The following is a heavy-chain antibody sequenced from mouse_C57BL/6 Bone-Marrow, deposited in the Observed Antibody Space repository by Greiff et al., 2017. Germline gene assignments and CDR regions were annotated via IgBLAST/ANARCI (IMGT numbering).Heavy chain of an antibody. J-gene: IGHJ4*01. CDR2: IYPCNGNT. CDR1: GYTFTSYG. CDR3: GRRRLLRPRDY. Sequence: QVQLQQPGAELARPGASVKLSCKASGYTFTSYGISWVKQRTGQGLEWIGEIYPCNGNTYYNEKFKGKATLTADKSSRTAYMALRSLTSADSAVYFCGRRRLLRPRDYWGQGTSVTVSS. V-gene: IGHV1-81*01. D-gene: IGHD1-2*01.